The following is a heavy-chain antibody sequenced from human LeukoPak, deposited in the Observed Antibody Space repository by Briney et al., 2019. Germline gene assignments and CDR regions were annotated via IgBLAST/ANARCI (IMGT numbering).Heavy chain of an antibody. CDR2: TYHSGTTYSGST. J-gene: IGHJ4*02. Sequence: PSETLSLTCNVSGASMSNYYWVWIRQPPGKGLEWIGSTYHSGTTYSGSTYYNPSLKSRVTISLDTSKNQFSLKVGSMTAADTAVYYCARAGGYGLIDYWGQGTMVTVSS. CDR1: GASMSNYY. D-gene: IGHD5-18*01. CDR3: ARAGGYGLIDY. V-gene: IGHV4-39*07.